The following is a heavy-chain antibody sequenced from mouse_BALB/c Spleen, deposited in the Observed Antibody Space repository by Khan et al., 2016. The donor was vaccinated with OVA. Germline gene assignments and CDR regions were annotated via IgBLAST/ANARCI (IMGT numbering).Heavy chain of an antibody. CDR2: IYPGNSET. CDR1: GYSFTDYW. V-gene: IGHV1-5*01. CDR3: IRAGYGAFAY. D-gene: IGHD1-1*01. J-gene: IGHJ3*01. Sequence: VQLKQSGTILARPGASVKMSCKASGYSFTDYWLHWVKQRPGQGLEWIGGIYPGNSETKYNQKFTGKARLTAVTSASTANMDLSSLTNEDSAVFYCIRAGYGAFAYWGQGTLVTVST.